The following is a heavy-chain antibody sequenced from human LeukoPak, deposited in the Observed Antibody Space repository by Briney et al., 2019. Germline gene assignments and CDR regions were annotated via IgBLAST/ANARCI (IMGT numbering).Heavy chain of an antibody. CDR2: IYSGGST. CDR3: AREDSSGYHNYN. J-gene: IGHJ4*02. CDR1: GFTFRSFS. V-gene: IGHV3-66*01. Sequence: PGGSLRLSCAASGFTFRSFSMNWVRQAPGKGLEWVSVIYSGGSTYYADSVKGRFTISRDNSKNTLYLQMNSLRAEDTAVYYCAREDSSGYHNYNWGQGTLVTVSS. D-gene: IGHD3-22*01.